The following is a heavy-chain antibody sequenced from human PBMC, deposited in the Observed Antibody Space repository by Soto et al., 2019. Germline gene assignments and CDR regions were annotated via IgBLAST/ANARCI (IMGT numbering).Heavy chain of an antibody. Sequence: QLQLQESGPGLMKPSETLSLTCTVSGDSITSNPYYWAWIRQPPGKGLEWIGTIHYTGRTYDNQSLKSRVTISVDTSKNQFSLKMSSMTAAETAIYYCVGHQYSSGYCRWFDPWGQGTLVTVSS. CDR1: GDSITSNPYY. J-gene: IGHJ5*02. CDR3: VGHQYSSGYCRWFDP. V-gene: IGHV4-39*01. D-gene: IGHD6-19*01. CDR2: IHYTGRT.